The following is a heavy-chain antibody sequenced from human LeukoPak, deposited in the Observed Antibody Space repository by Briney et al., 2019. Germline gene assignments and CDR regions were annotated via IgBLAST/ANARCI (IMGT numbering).Heavy chain of an antibody. CDR2: ISAYKGNT. CDR3: ARRVPYYDILTHLSHSWFDP. J-gene: IGHJ5*02. Sequence: ASVKVSCKASGYTYTSYGISWVRPAPGQGLEGMGWISAYKGNTNYAQKLQGRVTMTTDTSTSTAYMELRSLRSDDTAVYYCARRVPYYDILTHLSHSWFDPWGQGTLVTVSS. V-gene: IGHV1-18*01. D-gene: IGHD3-9*01. CDR1: GYTYTSYG.